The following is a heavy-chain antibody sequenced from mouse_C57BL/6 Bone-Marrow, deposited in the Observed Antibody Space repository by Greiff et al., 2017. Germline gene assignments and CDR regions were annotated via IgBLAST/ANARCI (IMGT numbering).Heavy chain of an antibody. CDR1: GYTFTGYW. J-gene: IGHJ1*03. V-gene: IGHV1-9*01. CDR2: ILPGSGST. CDR3: AWELSDWDFDV. Sequence: VQLQQSGAELMKPGASVKLSCKATGYTFTGYWIEWVKQRPGHGLEWIGEILPGSGSTNYNEKFKGKATFTADTSSSTAYMQRSSLTAEDAAIYYCAWELSDWDFDVWGTGTTVTVSS. D-gene: IGHD4-1*01.